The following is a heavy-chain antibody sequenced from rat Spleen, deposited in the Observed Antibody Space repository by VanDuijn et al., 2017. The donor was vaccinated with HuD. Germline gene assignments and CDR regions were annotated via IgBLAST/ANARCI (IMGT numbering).Heavy chain of an antibody. Sequence: VQLKESGPGLVQPSQTLSLTCIVSGFSLTSYHVSWVRQPPGKGLEWIAAISSGGSTYYNSALKSRLSISRDTSKRQVFLKKSILQTEDTAIYCCTRTRPDIAAIPVDYWGQGVMVTVSS. D-gene: IGHD1-2*01. V-gene: IGHV2S12*01. CDR1: GFSLTSYH. CDR3: TRTRPDIAAIPVDY. CDR2: ISSGGST. J-gene: IGHJ2*01.